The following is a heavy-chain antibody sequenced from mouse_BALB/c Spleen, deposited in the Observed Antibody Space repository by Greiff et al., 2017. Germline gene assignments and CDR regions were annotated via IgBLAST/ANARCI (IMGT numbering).Heavy chain of an antibody. CDR1: GYTFTSYW. J-gene: IGHJ2*01. CDR2: INPSNGRT. CDR3: ARRDIHYYGSSYGWFAY. V-gene: IGHV1S81*02. Sequence: QVQLQQPGAELVKPGASVKLSCKASGYTFTSYWMHWVKQRPGQGLEWIGEINPSNGRTNYNEKFKSKATLTVDKSSSTAYMQLSSLTSEDSAVYYCARRDIHYYGSSYGWFAYWGQGTTLTVSS. D-gene: IGHD1-1*01.